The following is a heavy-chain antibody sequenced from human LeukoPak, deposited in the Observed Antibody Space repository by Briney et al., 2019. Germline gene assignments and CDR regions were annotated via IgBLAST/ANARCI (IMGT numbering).Heavy chain of an antibody. D-gene: IGHD5-18*01. CDR1: GFTFTNNW. V-gene: IGHV3-7*01. J-gene: IGHJ4*02. Sequence: GGSLRLSCAASGFTFTNNWMTWVRQAPGKGLEWVANIKQDGSEKYYVDSVKGRFTISRDNAKNSLYLQMNSLRAEDTAVYYCARGDRYSYGYRGYYFDYWGQGTLVTVSS. CDR3: ARGDRYSYGYRGYYFDY. CDR2: IKQDGSEK.